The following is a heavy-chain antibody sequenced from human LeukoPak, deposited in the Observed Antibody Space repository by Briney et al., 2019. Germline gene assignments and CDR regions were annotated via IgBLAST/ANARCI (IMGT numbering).Heavy chain of an antibody. V-gene: IGHV1-69*04. D-gene: IGHD3-3*01. CDR2: IIPILGIA. Sequence: TSVKVSCKASGGTFSSYAISWVRQAPGQGLEWMGRIIPILGIANYAQKFQGRVTITADESTSTAYMELSSLRSEDTAVYYCASGKSIFGVVIPSGSDYWGQGTLVTVSS. CDR1: GGTFSSYA. J-gene: IGHJ4*02. CDR3: ASGKSIFGVVIPSGSDY.